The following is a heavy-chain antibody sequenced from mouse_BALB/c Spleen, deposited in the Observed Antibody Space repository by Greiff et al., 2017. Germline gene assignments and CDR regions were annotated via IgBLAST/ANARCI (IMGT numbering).Heavy chain of an antibody. V-gene: IGHV5-9*03. J-gene: IGHJ4*01. CDR3: ARYRDYGYDGDYAMDY. Sequence: EVHLVESGGGLVKPGGSLKLSCAASGFTFSSYTMSWVRQTPEKRLEWVATISSGGGNTYYPDSVKGRFTISRDNAKNNLYLQMSSLRSEDTALYYCARYRDYGYDGDYAMDYWGQGTSVTVSS. D-gene: IGHD2-2*01. CDR2: ISSGGGNT. CDR1: GFTFSSYT.